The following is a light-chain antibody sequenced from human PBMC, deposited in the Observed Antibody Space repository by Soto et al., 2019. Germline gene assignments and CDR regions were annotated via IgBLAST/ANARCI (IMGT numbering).Light chain of an antibody. CDR3: QQYGDSPNT. J-gene: IGKJ2*01. CDR2: GAS. Sequence: EIVLTQSPGTLSLSPGERATLSCRASQSVFSSFLAWYQQKPGQAPRLLIYGASTRATGITDRFSGSGSGTDFTLTISRLEPGDFAFYYCQQYGDSPNTFGQGTKLEIK. CDR1: QSVFSSF. V-gene: IGKV3-20*01.